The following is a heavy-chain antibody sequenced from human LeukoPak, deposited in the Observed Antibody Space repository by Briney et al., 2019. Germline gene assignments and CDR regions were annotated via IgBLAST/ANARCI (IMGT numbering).Heavy chain of an antibody. Sequence: SETLSLTCTVSGGSISSYYWSWIRQPPGKGLEWIGYIYYSGSTNYNPSLKSRVTISVDTSKNQFSLKLSSVTAADTAVYYCARGGSTVLTLAPFDFWGQGTMVTVSS. J-gene: IGHJ3*01. CDR1: GGSISSYY. CDR3: ARGGSTVLTLAPFDF. CDR2: IYYSGST. V-gene: IGHV4-59*01. D-gene: IGHD4-23*01.